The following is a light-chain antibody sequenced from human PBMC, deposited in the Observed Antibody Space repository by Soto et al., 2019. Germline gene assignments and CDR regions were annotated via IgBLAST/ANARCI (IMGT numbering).Light chain of an antibody. V-gene: IGKV3-15*01. CDR3: QQYGTSRT. J-gene: IGKJ1*01. Sequence: VMTQSPAPLSVSPGERATLSCRASQNLRSSLAWYQQPPGQAPRLLIYGASTRATGIPARFSGSGSGKVSTLTISSLQSEDFAVYYCQQYGTSRTFGQGTKVDIK. CDR1: QNLRSS. CDR2: GAS.